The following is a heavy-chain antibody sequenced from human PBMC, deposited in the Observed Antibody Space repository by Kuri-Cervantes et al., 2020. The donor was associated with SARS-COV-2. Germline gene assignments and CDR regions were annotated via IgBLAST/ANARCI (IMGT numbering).Heavy chain of an antibody. CDR2: ISWNSGSI. CDR3: ASPVVVAATPFDY. J-gene: IGHJ4*02. V-gene: IGHV3-9*01. D-gene: IGHD2-15*01. Sequence: GGSLRLSCAASGFTFDDYAMHWVRQAPGKGLEWVSGISWNSGSIGYADSVKGRFTISRDNAKNSLYLQMNSLRDEDTAVYYCASPVVVAATPFDYWGQGTLVTVSS. CDR1: GFTFDDYA.